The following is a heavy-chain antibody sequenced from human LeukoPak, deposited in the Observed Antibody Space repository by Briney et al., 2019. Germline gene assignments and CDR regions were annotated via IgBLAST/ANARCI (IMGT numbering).Heavy chain of an antibody. V-gene: IGHV4-34*01. J-gene: IGHJ3*02. CDR1: GGSISSYY. CDR3: ARQGKHIVVVTAPRRAFDI. D-gene: IGHD2-21*02. CDR2: INHSGST. Sequence: SETLSLTCTVSGGSISSYYWSWIRQPPGKGLEWIGEINHSGSTNYNPSLKSRVTISVDTSKNQFSLKLSSVTAADAAVYYCARQGKHIVVVTAPRRAFDIWGQGTMVTVSS.